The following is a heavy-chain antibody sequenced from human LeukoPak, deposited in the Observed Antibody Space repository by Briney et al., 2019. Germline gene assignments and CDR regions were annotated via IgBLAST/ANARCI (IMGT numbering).Heavy chain of an antibody. J-gene: IGHJ4*02. CDR3: ARDGGYDPFGY. Sequence: GGSLRLSCAASGFTFSSYSMSWVRQAAGKGLEWVSSISSSSSYIYYADSVKGRFTISRDNAKNSLYLQMNSLRAEDTAVYYCARDGGYDPFGYWGQGTLVTVSS. CDR1: GFTFSSYS. D-gene: IGHD1-1*01. CDR2: ISSSSSYI. V-gene: IGHV3-21*01.